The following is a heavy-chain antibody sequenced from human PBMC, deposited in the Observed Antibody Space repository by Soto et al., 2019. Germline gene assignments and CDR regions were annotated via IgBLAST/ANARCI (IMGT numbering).Heavy chain of an antibody. V-gene: IGHV3-23*01. D-gene: IGHD2-15*01. CDR3: AKLYLLEMVVTHLVGYFDY. Sequence: EVQLLESGGGLVQPGGSLRLSCAASGFTFSSYAMSWVRQAPGKGLEWVSAISGSGGSTYYADSVKGRFTISRDNSKNTLYLQMNSLRAEDTAVYYCAKLYLLEMVVTHLVGYFDYWGQGTLVTVSS. CDR2: ISGSGGST. CDR1: GFTFSSYA. J-gene: IGHJ4*02.